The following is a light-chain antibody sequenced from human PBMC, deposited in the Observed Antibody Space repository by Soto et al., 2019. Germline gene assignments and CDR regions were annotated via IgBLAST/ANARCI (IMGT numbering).Light chain of an antibody. Sequence: QSVLTQPPSVSGAPGQRVTLSCIGSSSSIGADHDVHWYQQLPRTAPKLLIYGNVNRRSGVPDRFSGSKSGDSPALAITGLQAEDEADDYCQSFDSSLGIVFGTGTMLTVL. J-gene: IGLJ1*01. CDR1: SSSIGADHD. V-gene: IGLV1-40*01. CDR3: QSFDSSLGIV. CDR2: GNV.